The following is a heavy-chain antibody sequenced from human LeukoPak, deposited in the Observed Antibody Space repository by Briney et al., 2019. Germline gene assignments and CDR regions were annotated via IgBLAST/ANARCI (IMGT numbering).Heavy chain of an antibody. Sequence: GGSLRLSCAASGFTFSSYGMHWVRQAPGKGLEWVANIKQDGSEKYYVDSVKGRFTISRDNAKNSLYLQMNSLRAEDTAVYYCAREWSTIFGVVIDYWGQGTLVTVSS. CDR3: AREWSTIFGVVIDY. D-gene: IGHD3-3*01. CDR2: IKQDGSEK. J-gene: IGHJ4*02. CDR1: GFTFSSYG. V-gene: IGHV3-7*01.